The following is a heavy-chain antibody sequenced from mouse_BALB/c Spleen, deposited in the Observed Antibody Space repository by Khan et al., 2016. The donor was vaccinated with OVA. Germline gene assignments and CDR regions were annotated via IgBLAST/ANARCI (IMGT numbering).Heavy chain of an antibody. J-gene: IGHJ1*01. D-gene: IGHD1-1*02. CDR1: GYTFTNYG. V-gene: IGHV9-3-1*01. Sequence: QIQLVQSGPELKKPGETVKISCKASGYTFTNYGMNWVKQTPGKGLKWMGWINTYTGEPTYADDFKGRFAYSLDTSASTAYLQINNLTNGDSATYLCAGGGYWCFSVWGAGTTVTVSS. CDR3: AGGGYWCFSV. CDR2: INTYTGEP.